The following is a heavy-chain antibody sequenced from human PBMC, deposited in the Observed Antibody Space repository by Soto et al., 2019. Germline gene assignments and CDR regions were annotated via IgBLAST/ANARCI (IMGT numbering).Heavy chain of an antibody. CDR2: INAGNGNT. J-gene: IGHJ6*03. V-gene: IGHV1-3*01. Sequence: ASVEVSRKASGFTVTSYAMHWVRQAPGQRLEWMGWINAGNGNTKYSQKFQGRVTITRDTSASTAYMELSSLRSEDTAVYYCASLYSSSWYTQDYYYYMDVWGKGTTVTVSS. CDR1: GFTVTSYA. D-gene: IGHD6-13*01. CDR3: ASLYSSSWYTQDYYYYMDV.